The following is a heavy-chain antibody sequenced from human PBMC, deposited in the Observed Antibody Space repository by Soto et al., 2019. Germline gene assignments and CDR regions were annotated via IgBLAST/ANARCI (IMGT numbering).Heavy chain of an antibody. J-gene: IGHJ4*02. Sequence: QVQLVESGGGLVQPGGSLRLTCAASGFIFSDYYMTWIRQAPGKGLEWLTYISGSSSHTNYADSVKGRFTISRDNAKNSVYLQVNSLRAEDTAVYYCARRISGHFDYWGQGTLVTVSS. D-gene: IGHD1-20*01. CDR3: ARRISGHFDY. CDR1: GFIFSDYY. CDR2: ISGSSSHT. V-gene: IGHV3-11*05.